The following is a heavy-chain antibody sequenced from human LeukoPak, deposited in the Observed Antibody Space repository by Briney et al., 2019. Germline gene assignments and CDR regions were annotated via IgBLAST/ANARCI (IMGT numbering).Heavy chain of an antibody. J-gene: IGHJ4*02. CDR2: ISSSGSTI. Sequence: GGSLRLSCAASGFTFSDYYMSWIRQAPGKGLEWVSYISSSGSTIYYADSVKGRFTISRDNAKNSLYLQMNSLRAEDTAVYYCARERIVGATTNYFDYWGQGTLVTVSS. CDR3: ARERIVGATTNYFDY. D-gene: IGHD1-26*01. CDR1: GFTFSDYY. V-gene: IGHV3-11*04.